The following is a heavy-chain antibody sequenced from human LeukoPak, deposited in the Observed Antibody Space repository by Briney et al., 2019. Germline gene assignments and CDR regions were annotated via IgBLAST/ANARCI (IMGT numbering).Heavy chain of an antibody. CDR2: IYSGGST. D-gene: IGHD6-13*01. V-gene: IGHV3-53*01. J-gene: IGHJ4*02. CDR3: ARHAYSSSSHFDY. Sequence: GGSLRLSCAASGFTFSSYAMSWVRQAPGKGLEWVSVIYSGGSTYYADSVKGRFTISRDNSKNTLYLQMNSLRAEDTAVYYCARHAYSSSSHFDYWGQGTLVTVSS. CDR1: GFTFSSYA.